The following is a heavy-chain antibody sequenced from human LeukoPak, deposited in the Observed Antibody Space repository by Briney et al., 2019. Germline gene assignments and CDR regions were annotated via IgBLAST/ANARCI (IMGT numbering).Heavy chain of an antibody. Sequence: SETLSLTCTVSGGSISSSSYYWGWIRQPPGKGLEWIGSIYYSGSTYYNPSLKSRVTISVDRSKNQFSLKLSSVTAADTAVYYCARVRDYYDSSGYFNGAFDIWGQGTMVTVSS. V-gene: IGHV4-39*07. D-gene: IGHD3-22*01. CDR1: GGSISSSSYY. CDR3: ARVRDYYDSSGYFNGAFDI. CDR2: IYYSGST. J-gene: IGHJ3*02.